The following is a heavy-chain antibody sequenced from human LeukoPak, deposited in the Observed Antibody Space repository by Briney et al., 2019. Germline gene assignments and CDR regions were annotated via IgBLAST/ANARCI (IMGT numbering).Heavy chain of an antibody. V-gene: IGHV1-46*01. CDR2: INPSGGST. CDR3: ARDNSVEDTAWWFDP. D-gene: IGHD4-23*01. Sequence: ASVKVSCKASGYAFTSYYMHWVRQAPGQGLEWMGIINPSGGSTSYAQKFQGRVTMTRDMSTSTDYMELSSLRSEDTAVYYCARDNSVEDTAWWFDPWGQGTLVTVSS. CDR1: GYAFTSYY. J-gene: IGHJ5*02.